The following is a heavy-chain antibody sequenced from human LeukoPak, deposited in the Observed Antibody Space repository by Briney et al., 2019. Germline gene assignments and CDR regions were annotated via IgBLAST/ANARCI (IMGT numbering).Heavy chain of an antibody. CDR2: INHSGST. CDR3: VRACTRITMVRGVRGWFDP. V-gene: IGHV4-34*01. D-gene: IGHD3-10*01. CDR1: GGSFSGYY. J-gene: IGHJ5*02. Sequence: SETLSLTCAVYGGSFSGYYWSWIRQPPGKGLEWIGEINHSGSTNYNPSLKSRVTISVDTSKNQFSLKLSSVTAADTAVYYCVRACTRITMVRGVRGWFDPWGQGTLVTVSS.